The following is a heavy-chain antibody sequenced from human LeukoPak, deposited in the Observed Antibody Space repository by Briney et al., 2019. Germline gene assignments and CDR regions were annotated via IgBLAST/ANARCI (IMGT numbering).Heavy chain of an antibody. J-gene: IGHJ4*02. Sequence: PGGSLRLSCAASGFTFSSYSMNWVRQAPGKGLEWVSSISSSSSYIYYADSVKGRFTISRDNAKNSLYLQMNSLRAEDTAVYYCARVRGSGRGYFDYWGQGTLVTVSS. CDR3: ARVRGSGRGYFDY. V-gene: IGHV3-21*01. CDR2: ISSSSSYI. CDR1: GFTFSSYS. D-gene: IGHD3-10*01.